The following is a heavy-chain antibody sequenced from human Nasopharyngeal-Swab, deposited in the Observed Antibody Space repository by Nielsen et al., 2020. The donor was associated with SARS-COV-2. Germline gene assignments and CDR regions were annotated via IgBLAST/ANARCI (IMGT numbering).Heavy chain of an antibody. CDR3: AISGWYYAFDI. J-gene: IGHJ3*02. CDR2: IYYSGST. V-gene: IGHV4-39*07. Sequence: SETLSLTCTVSGGSINSSSYYWGWIRQPPGKGLEWIGSIYYSGSTYHNPSLESRVTISVDTSKNQFSLKLSSVTAADTAVYYCAISGWYYAFDIWGQGTMVTVS. D-gene: IGHD6-19*01. CDR1: GGSINSSSYY.